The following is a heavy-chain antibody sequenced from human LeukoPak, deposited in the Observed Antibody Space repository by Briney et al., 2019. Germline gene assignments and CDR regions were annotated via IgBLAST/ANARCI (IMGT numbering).Heavy chain of an antibody. D-gene: IGHD6-19*01. V-gene: IGHV3-49*04. Sequence: GGSLRLSCTASGFTFGDYAMSWVRQAPGKGLEWVGFIRSKAYGGTTEYAASVKGRFTISRDDSKSIAYLQMNSLKTEDTAVYYCTRAVADSYYYYYMDVWGKGTTVTVSS. J-gene: IGHJ6*03. CDR1: GFTFGDYA. CDR2: IRSKAYGGTT. CDR3: TRAVADSYYYYYMDV.